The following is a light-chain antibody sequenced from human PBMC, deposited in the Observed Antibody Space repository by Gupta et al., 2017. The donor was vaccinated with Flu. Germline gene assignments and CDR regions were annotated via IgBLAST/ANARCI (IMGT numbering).Light chain of an antibody. CDR2: KAS. J-gene: IGKJ1*01. Sequence: DIELTQSPATLSLSPGDRAALTCRASQSVGSNLAWYQHKPGQAPRLLIYKASNSATGIPTRFSGSGSGTDFTLTISSLEPEDFAVYYCQQRKSCPSTFGHGTKVEIK. V-gene: IGKV3-11*01. CDR3: QQRKSCPST. CDR1: QSVGSN.